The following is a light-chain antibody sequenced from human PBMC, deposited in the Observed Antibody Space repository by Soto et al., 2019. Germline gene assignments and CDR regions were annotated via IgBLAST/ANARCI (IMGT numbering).Light chain of an antibody. CDR2: DAS. J-gene: IGKJ1*01. CDR1: QSVTNY. CDR3: QQRLNWPPG. V-gene: IGKV3-11*01. Sequence: IFWTHSPDTLSFSPGEIAALSFRASQSVTNYIAWYQQRPGQAPRLLIYDASNRATGVPARFSGSGSGTDFTLTISDLEPADFGLYYCQQRLNWPPGFGQGTKVDIK.